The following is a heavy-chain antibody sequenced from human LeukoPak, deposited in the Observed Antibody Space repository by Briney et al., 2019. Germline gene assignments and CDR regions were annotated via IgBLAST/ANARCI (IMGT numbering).Heavy chain of an antibody. J-gene: IGHJ4*02. Sequence: GGSLRLSCAASGFTFDNYNMNWVRQAPGKGLEWVSSISSGTNYIFEADSVKGRFTVTRDTALNSLSLQMNSLRADDTAVYYCARSAGGNYFDYWDQGTLVTVSS. CDR2: ISSGTNYI. CDR1: GFTFDNYN. CDR3: ARSAGGNYFDY. D-gene: IGHD2-8*02. V-gene: IGHV3-21*01.